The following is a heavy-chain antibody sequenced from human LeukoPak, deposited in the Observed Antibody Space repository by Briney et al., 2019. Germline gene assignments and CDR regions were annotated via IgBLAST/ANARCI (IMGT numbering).Heavy chain of an antibody. CDR1: GYTFTGYY. CDR3: ARDRGPPDDSGIYYQYYFHY. D-gene: IGHD3-10*01. J-gene: IGHJ4*02. CDR2: INPNSGDT. V-gene: IGHV1-2*02. Sequence: ASVKVSRTASGYTFTGYYVHWMRQAPGQGIEWMGWINPNSGDTEYEQKFQGRVTMTRDTSIATAYMEMTRLAPDDTAVYYCARDRGPPDDSGIYYQYYFHYWGQGTLVTVSS.